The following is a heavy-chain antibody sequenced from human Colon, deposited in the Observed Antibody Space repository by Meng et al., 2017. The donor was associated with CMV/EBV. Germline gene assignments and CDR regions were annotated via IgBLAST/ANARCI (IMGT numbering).Heavy chain of an antibody. Sequence: GGSLRLSCEASGFTFSSHWMHWVRQAPGKGLVWVSCLNSDGSTTRYADSVKSRFAISRDNAKNTVYLQMNSLRVEETAVYYCVREMGQVYGALDIWGQGTTVTVSS. CDR3: VREMGQVYGALDI. D-gene: IGHD1-14*01. CDR1: GFTFSSHW. CDR2: LNSDGSTT. V-gene: IGHV3-74*01. J-gene: IGHJ3*02.